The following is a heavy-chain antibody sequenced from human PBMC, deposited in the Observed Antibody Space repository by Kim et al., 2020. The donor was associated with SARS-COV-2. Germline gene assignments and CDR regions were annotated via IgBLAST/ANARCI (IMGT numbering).Heavy chain of an antibody. D-gene: IGHD3-10*01. V-gene: IGHV4-39*07. Sequence: SETLSLTCTVSGGSISSSSYYWGWIRQPPGKGLEWTGSIYYSGSTYYNPSLKSRVTISVDTSKNQFSLKLSSVTAADTAVYYCARDPSGSGSYSLPNWFDPWGQGTLVTVSS. J-gene: IGHJ5*02. CDR1: GGSISSSSYY. CDR2: IYYSGST. CDR3: ARDPSGSGSYSLPNWFDP.